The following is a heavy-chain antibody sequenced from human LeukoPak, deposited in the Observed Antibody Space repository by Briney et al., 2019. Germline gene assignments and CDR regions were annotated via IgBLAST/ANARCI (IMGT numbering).Heavy chain of an antibody. CDR3: LRELSFGYFDY. CDR1: GLTFSDYY. CDR2: ISSSGSTI. V-gene: IGHV3-11*04. J-gene: IGHJ4*02. Sequence: GGSLRLSCAASGLTFSDYYMSWIRQAPGKGLEWVSYISSSGSTIYYADSVKGRFTISRDNSKNTLYLQMNSLRPEDTAVYYCLRELSFGYFDYWGQGTLVTVSS. D-gene: IGHD3-16*02.